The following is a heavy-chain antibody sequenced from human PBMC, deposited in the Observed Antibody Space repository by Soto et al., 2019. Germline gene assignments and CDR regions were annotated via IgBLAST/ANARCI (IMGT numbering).Heavy chain of an antibody. V-gene: IGHV1-69*06. D-gene: IGHD3-10*01. J-gene: IGHJ3*02. Sequence: QVQLEQSGAEVKKPGSSVKVSCKASGGTLSDHGVAWLRQAPGQGLEGMGGTIPVFNTAKYAQKCQGRVTVTADKFTNIAYMELSRLRSEDTAFYFCARGVYGSGNYYTGPSAFDIWGQGTMVIVSS. CDR3: ARGVYGSGNYYTGPSAFDI. CDR2: TIPVFNTA. CDR1: GGTLSDHG.